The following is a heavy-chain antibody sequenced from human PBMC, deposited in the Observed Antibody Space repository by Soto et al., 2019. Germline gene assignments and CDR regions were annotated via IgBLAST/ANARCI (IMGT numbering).Heavy chain of an antibody. CDR1: GYTFTSYY. V-gene: IGHV1-46*03. D-gene: IGHD6-13*01. CDR2: INPSGGST. J-gene: IGHJ4*02. Sequence: QVQLVQSGAEVKKPGASVKVSCKASGYTFTSYYMHWVRQAPGQGLEWMGIINPSGGSTSYAQKFPGRVTMTRDTSTSTVYMELSSLRSEDTAVYYCARAAAGIHYFDYWGQGTLVTVSS. CDR3: ARAAAGIHYFDY.